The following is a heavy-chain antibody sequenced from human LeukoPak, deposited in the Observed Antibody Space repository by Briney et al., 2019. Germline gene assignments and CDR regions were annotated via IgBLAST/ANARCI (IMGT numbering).Heavy chain of an antibody. CDR2: INPSGGSA. D-gene: IGHD3-10*01. V-gene: IGHV1-46*01. J-gene: IGHJ5*02. CDR3: ARGPRGSGSRRFNWFDP. CDR1: GYTFTSYY. Sequence: ASVKVSCKASGYTFTSYYMHWVRQAPGQGLEWMGIINPSGGSASYAQKFQGRVTMTRDTSTGTVYMELSSLRSEDTAVYYCARGPRGSGSRRFNWFDPWGQGTLVTVSS.